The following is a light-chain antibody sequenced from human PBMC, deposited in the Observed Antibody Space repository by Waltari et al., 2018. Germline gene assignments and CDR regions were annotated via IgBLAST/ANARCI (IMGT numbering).Light chain of an antibody. Sequence: DIQMNQSPSSLSASVGDRVTITCRASQSISSYLNWYQQKPGKAPKLLIYAASSLQSGVPSRFSGSGSGTDFTLTISSLQPEDFATYYCKQSYSTPWTFGQGTKVEIK. J-gene: IGKJ1*01. CDR2: AAS. CDR3: KQSYSTPWT. V-gene: IGKV1-39*01. CDR1: QSISSY.